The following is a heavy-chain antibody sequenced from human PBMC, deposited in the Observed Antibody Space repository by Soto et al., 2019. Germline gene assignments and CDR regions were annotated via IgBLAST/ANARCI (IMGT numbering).Heavy chain of an antibody. CDR2: INHLGSI. Sequence: QVQLQQWGAGLLKPSETLSLTCVVSGGSLSDYFWSWIRQPPGMALEWIGEINHLGSINYNPSLKSRVTISVDTSKNQCSLTLNSVTAADTATYYCARGGISHWAYFYYMDVWDRGTTVTVSS. J-gene: IGHJ6*03. CDR1: GGSLSDYF. CDR3: ARGGISHWAYFYYMDV. D-gene: IGHD2-21*01. V-gene: IGHV4-34*01.